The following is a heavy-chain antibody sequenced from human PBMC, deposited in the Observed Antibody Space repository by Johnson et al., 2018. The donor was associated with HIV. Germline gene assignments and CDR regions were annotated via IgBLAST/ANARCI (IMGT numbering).Heavy chain of an antibody. CDR3: ARGGLTYYYDSSGYPDAFDI. J-gene: IGHJ3*02. D-gene: IGHD3-22*01. Sequence: QVQLVESGGGVVQPGGSLRLSCAASGFTFSSYGMHWVRQAPGKGLEWVAFIRYDGSNKYYADSVKGRFTISRDNSKNTLYLQMNRLRAEDTAVYYCARGGLTYYYDSSGYPDAFDIWGQGTMVTVSS. CDR1: GFTFSSYG. V-gene: IGHV3-30*02. CDR2: IRYDGSNK.